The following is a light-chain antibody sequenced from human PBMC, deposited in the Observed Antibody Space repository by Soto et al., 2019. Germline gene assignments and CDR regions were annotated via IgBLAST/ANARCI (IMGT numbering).Light chain of an antibody. V-gene: IGKV3D-15*01. Sequence: EIVMTQSPATLSVSPGGRATLSCRASQSISDTLAWYQQKAGQAPRLLIYGASNRATGIPDRFSGSGSGTEFTLTISSLQSEDFAVYYCQQYNDWPRTFGQGTKVDIK. J-gene: IGKJ1*01. CDR2: GAS. CDR3: QQYNDWPRT. CDR1: QSISDT.